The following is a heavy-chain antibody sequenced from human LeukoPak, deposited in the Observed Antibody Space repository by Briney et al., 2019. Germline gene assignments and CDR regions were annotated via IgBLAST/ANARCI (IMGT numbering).Heavy chain of an antibody. CDR1: GGSISSYY. CDR2: IYYSGST. CDR3: ARGGLLWFGG. Sequence: PSETLSLTCTVSGGSISSYYWSWIRQPPGKGLEWIGYIYYSGSTNYNPSLKSRVTISVDTSKNQFSLKLSSVTAADTAVYYGARGGLLWFGGWGQGTLVTVSS. J-gene: IGHJ4*02. D-gene: IGHD3-10*01. V-gene: IGHV4-59*01.